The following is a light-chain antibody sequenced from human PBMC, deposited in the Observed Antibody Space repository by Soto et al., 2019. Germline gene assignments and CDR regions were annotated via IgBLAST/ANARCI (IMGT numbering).Light chain of an antibody. CDR1: SSDVGGYNY. V-gene: IGLV2-14*01. CDR2: DVS. J-gene: IGLJ2*01. CDR3: SSYTSRRVV. Sequence: QSVLTQPASVSGSPGQSITISCTGTSSDVGGYNYVSWYQQHPGKAPKLMIYDVSNRPSGVSNRFSGSKSGNTASLTISGLQAEDEADYYCSSYTSRRVVFGGGTKVTVL.